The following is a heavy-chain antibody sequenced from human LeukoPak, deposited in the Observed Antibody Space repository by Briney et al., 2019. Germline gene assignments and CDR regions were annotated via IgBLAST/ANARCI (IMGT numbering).Heavy chain of an antibody. CDR2: IYTSGST. CDR1: GGSISSYY. J-gene: IGHJ6*03. D-gene: IGHD2-21*01. CDR3: ARGNAYLAEDYYYYMDV. V-gene: IGHV4-4*07. Sequence: KSSETLSLTCTVSGGSISSYYWSWIRQPAGKGLEWIGRIYTSGSTNYNPSLKSRVTMSVDTSKNQFSLKLSSVTAADTAVYYCARGNAYLAEDYYYYMDVSGKETTVIVS.